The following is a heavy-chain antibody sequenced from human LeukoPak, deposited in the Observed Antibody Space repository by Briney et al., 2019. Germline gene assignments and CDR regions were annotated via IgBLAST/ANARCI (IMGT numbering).Heavy chain of an antibody. CDR2: IYPGDSDT. CDR3: ARRGWASGYFEY. D-gene: IGHD1-26*01. V-gene: IGHV5-51*01. Sequence: GESLKISCRGSGYTFTSYWIGWVRHMPGKGLEWMGIIYPGDSDTRYAPSFQGQVTISADKSISTAYLQWSSLKASDTAKYYCARRGWASGYFEYWGQGTLVTVSS. J-gene: IGHJ4*02. CDR1: GYTFTSYW.